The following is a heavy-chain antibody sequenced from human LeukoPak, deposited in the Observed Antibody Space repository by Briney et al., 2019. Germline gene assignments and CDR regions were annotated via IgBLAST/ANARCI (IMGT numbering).Heavy chain of an antibody. CDR3: ARPYSSSLHYFDY. V-gene: IGHV3-30*03. CDR2: ISYDGSNK. Sequence: GGSLRLSCAASGFTFSSYGMHWVRQAPGKGLEWVAVISYDGSNKYYADSVKGRFTISRDNSKNTLYLQMNSLRAEDTAVYYCARPYSSSLHYFDYWGQGTLVTVSS. CDR1: GFTFSSYG. J-gene: IGHJ4*02. D-gene: IGHD6-6*01.